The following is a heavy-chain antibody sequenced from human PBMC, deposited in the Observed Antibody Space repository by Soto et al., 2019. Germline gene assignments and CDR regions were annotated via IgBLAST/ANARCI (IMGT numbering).Heavy chain of an antibody. CDR2: THNSGNT. V-gene: IGHV4-59*08. J-gene: IGHJ4*02. CDR1: GGSVSSDY. CDR3: ARGGRYEDH. D-gene: IGHD6-19*01. Sequence: SETLSLTCTVSGGSVSSDYWSWIRQPPGKGLEWIGYTHNSGNTDYNPSLKSRVTISLDASRNEFSLSLRSVTAADTAIYYCARGGRYEDHWGQGTLVTVSS.